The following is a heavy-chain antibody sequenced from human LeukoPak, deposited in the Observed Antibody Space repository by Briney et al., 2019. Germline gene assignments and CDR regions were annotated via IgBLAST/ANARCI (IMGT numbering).Heavy chain of an antibody. V-gene: IGHV4-34*01. D-gene: IGHD5-18*01. J-gene: IGHJ4*02. Sequence: SETLSLTCAVYGGSFSGYYWSWIRQPPGKGLEWIGEINHSGSTNYNPSLKSRVTISVDTSKNQFSLKLSSVTAADTAVYYCARVIQLWANFDYWGQGTLVTVSS. CDR2: INHSGST. CDR1: GGSFSGYY. CDR3: ARVIQLWANFDY.